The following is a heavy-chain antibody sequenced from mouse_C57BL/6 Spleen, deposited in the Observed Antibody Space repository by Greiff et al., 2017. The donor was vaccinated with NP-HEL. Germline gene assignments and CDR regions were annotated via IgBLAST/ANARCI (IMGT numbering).Heavy chain of an antibody. D-gene: IGHD1-1*01. J-gene: IGHJ2*01. CDR2: IDPANGNT. CDR1: GFNIKNTY. Sequence: EVKLVESVAELVRPGASVKLSCTASGFNIKNTYMHWVKQRPEQGLEWIGRIDPANGNTKYAPKFQGKATITADTSSNTAYLQLSSLTSEDTAIYYCAFYYGSSYRNFDYWGQGTTLTVSS. CDR3: AFYYGSSYRNFDY. V-gene: IGHV14-3*01.